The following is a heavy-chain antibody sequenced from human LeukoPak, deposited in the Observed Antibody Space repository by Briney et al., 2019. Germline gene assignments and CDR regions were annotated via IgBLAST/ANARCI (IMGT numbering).Heavy chain of an antibody. Sequence: IPSETLSLTCTVSGASISGYYWSWIRRPPGKGLEWIGYIYNSVNDYNPSLKSRVIISSDPSKNQFSLRLSSMTAADTAVYYCAILPTLWGQGTLVTVSS. CDR3: AILPTL. J-gene: IGHJ4*02. CDR2: IYNSVN. CDR1: GASISGYY. V-gene: IGHV4-59*01.